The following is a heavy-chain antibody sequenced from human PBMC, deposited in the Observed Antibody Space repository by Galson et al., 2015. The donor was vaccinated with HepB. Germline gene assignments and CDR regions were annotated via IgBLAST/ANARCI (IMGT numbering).Heavy chain of an antibody. D-gene: IGHD6-6*01. CDR3: AREWEGIAAL. CDR2: ISWNSGSI. CDR1: GFTFDDYA. J-gene: IGHJ4*02. Sequence: SLRLSCAASGFTFDDYAMHWVRQAPGKGLEWVSGISWNSGSIGYVDSVKGRFTISRDNAKNSLYLQMNSLRAEDTAVYYCAREWEGIAALWGQGTLVTVSS. V-gene: IGHV3-9*01.